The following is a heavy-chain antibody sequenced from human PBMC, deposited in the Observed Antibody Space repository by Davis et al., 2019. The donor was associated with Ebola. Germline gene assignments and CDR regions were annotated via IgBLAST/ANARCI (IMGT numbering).Heavy chain of an antibody. J-gene: IGHJ6*02. V-gene: IGHV3-23*01. CDR3: AKGVRYYDFWTQPHYGMDV. CDR2: VSGSGGST. D-gene: IGHD3-3*01. Sequence: PGGSLRLSCAASGFTFSSYAMSWVRQAPGKGLEWVSTVSGSGGSTYYADSVKGRFTISRDNSKNTLYLQMNSLRAEDTAVCYCAKGVRYYDFWTQPHYGMDVWGQGTTVTVSS. CDR1: GFTFSSYA.